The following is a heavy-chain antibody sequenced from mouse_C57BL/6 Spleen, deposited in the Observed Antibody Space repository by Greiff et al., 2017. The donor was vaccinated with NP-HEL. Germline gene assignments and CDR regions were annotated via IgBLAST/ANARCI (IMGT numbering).Heavy chain of an antibody. CDR1: GFTFSNYW. CDR2: IRLKSDNYAT. D-gene: IGHD4-1*01. CDR3: TLDLLGFDV. V-gene: IGHV6-3*01. J-gene: IGHJ1*03. Sequence: DVQLQESGGGLVQPGGSMKLSCVASGFTFSNYWMNWVRQSPEKGLEWVAQIRLKSDNYATHYAESVKGRFTISRDDSKSSVYLQMNNLRAEDTGIYYCTLDLLGFDVWGTGTTVTVSS.